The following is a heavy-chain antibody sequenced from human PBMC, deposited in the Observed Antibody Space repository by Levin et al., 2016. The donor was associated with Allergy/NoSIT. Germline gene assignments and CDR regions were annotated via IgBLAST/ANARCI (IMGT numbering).Heavy chain of an antibody. J-gene: IGHJ4*02. V-gene: IGHV4-39*01. CDR2: IYYSGST. D-gene: IGHD6-13*01. CDR3: ASQLRGSSSWYPPNYFDY. CDR1: GGSISSSSYY. Sequence: SETLSLTCTVSGGSISSSSYYWGWIRQPPGKGLEWIGSIYYSGSTYYNPSLKSRVTISVDTSKNQFSLKLSSVTAADTAVYYCASQLRGSSSWYPPNYFDYWGQGTLVTVSS.